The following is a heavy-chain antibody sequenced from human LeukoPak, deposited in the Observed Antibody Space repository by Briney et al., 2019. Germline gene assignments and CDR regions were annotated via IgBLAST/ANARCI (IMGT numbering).Heavy chain of an antibody. V-gene: IGHV4-34*01. D-gene: IGHD1-14*01. J-gene: IGHJ4*02. CDR2: INHSGST. CDR3: ARLTRRDY. Sequence: GSLRLSCAASGLTFSGSWMTWVRQPPGKGLEWIGEINHSGSTNYNPSLKSRVTISVDTSKNQFSLKLSSVTAADTAVYYCARLTRRDYWGQGTLVTVSS. CDR1: GLTFSGSW.